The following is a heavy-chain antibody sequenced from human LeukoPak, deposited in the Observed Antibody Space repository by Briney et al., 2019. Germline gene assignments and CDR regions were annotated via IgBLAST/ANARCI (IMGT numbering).Heavy chain of an antibody. CDR2: ISSSSSTYI. Sequence: GGSLRLSCAASGFTFSSYSMNWVRQAPGKGLEWVSSISSSSSTYIYYADSVKGRFTISRDNAKNSMYLQMNSLRGEDTAVYYCARDSTRFDYWGQGTLVTVSS. V-gene: IGHV3-21*06. J-gene: IGHJ4*02. CDR3: ARDSTRFDY. CDR1: GFTFSSYS.